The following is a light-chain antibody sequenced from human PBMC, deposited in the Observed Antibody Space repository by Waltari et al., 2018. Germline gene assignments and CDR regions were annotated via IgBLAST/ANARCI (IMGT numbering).Light chain of an antibody. J-gene: IGKJ5*01. CDR2: DAS. CDR3: QQRSNWPIT. V-gene: IGKV3-11*01. CDR1: QSVSSY. Sequence: SCRASQSVSSYVAEYQQKPGEAPRLLIYDASNRATGIPARFSGSGSGTDFTLTISSLEPEDFAVYYCQQRSNWPITFGQGTRLEIK.